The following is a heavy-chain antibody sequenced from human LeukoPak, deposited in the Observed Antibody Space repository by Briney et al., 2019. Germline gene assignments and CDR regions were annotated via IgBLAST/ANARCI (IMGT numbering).Heavy chain of an antibody. Sequence: GGSLRLSCAASGFTFSSYDMHWVRQAPGKGLEWVSAIGTAGDTYYPGSVKGRFTISRENAKNSLYLQINSLRGEDTAVYYCAALGLGIEGNDAFDIWGQGTMVTVSS. D-gene: IGHD7-27*01. V-gene: IGHV3-13*01. J-gene: IGHJ3*02. CDR2: IGTAGDT. CDR1: GFTFSSYD. CDR3: AALGLGIEGNDAFDI.